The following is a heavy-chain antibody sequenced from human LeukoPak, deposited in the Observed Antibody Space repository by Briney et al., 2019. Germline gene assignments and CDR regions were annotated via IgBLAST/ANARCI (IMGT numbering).Heavy chain of an antibody. J-gene: IGHJ4*02. V-gene: IGHV3-23*01. Sequence: GGSLRPSRPASGPTFSLDAMSSARQAPGKGRDWVSAISGSGRSTYYADSVKGRFTISKDKYKNTLYLKMNSLRAEDTAVYYCAKSRWGFETHWGQGTLVTVSS. D-gene: IGHD3-10*01. CDR2: ISGSGRST. CDR1: GPTFSLDA. CDR3: AKSRWGFETH.